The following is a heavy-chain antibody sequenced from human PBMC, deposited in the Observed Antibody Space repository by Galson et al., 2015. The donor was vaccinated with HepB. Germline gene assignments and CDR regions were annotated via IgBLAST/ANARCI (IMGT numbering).Heavy chain of an antibody. CDR2: INPNSGGT. D-gene: IGHD6-19*01. CDR3: ARGGCYSSGWYWLVDY. CDR1: GYTFTGYY. J-gene: IGHJ4*02. V-gene: IGHV1-2*06. Sequence: SVKVSCKASGYTFTGYYMHWVRQAPGQGLEWMGRINPNSGGTNYAQKFQGRVTITRDTSISTAYMELSRLRSDDTAVYYCARGGCYSSGWYWLVDYWGQGTLVAVSS.